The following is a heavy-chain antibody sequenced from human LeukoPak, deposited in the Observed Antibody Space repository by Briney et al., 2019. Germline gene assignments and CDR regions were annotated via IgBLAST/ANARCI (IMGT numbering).Heavy chain of an antibody. J-gene: IGHJ6*02. Sequence: PSETLSLTCTVSGGSISSYYWSWIRQAPGKGLEWVSYISSSGSTIYYADSVKGRFTISRDNAKNSLYLQMNSLRAEDTAVYYCARDTLGYYYYGMDVWGQGTTVTVSS. V-gene: IGHV3-11*01. CDR3: ARDTLGYYYYGMDV. CDR1: GGSISSYY. D-gene: IGHD2-15*01. CDR2: ISSSGSTI.